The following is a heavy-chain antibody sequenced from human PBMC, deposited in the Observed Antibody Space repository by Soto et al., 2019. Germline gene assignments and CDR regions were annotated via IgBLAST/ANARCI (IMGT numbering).Heavy chain of an antibody. CDR2: IGASGSGT. CDR3: ALRKTGSDFDY. J-gene: IGHJ4*02. Sequence: GGSLRLSCGASGFTFSSYAMSWVRQAPGKGLEWVSAIGASGSGTYYADYVKGRFTISRDNSKNTLSLQMNSLGAEDTAVYYCALRKTGSDFDYWGQGTLVTVSS. CDR1: GFTFSSYA. D-gene: IGHD1-26*01. V-gene: IGHV3-23*01.